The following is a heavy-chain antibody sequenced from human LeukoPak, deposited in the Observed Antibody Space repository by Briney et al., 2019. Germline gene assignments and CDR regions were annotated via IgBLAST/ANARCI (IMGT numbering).Heavy chain of an antibody. Sequence: SETLSLTCAVYGGSFSGYYWSWIRQPPGKGLEWLGEINHSGSTNYNPSLKSRVTISVDTSKNQFSLKLSSVTAADTAVYYCARGLRRFWSGYYGHYFDYRGQGTLVTVSS. J-gene: IGHJ4*02. D-gene: IGHD3-3*01. CDR2: INHSGST. CDR1: GGSFSGYY. CDR3: ARGLRRFWSGYYGHYFDY. V-gene: IGHV4-34*01.